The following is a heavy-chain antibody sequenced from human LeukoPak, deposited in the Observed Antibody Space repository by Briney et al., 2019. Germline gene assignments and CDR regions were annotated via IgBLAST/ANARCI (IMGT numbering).Heavy chain of an antibody. Sequence: GGSLRLSCAASGFTFSSYGMHWVRQAPGKGLEWVAVISYDGSNKYYTDSVKGRFTISRDNSKNTLYLQMNSLRAEDTAVYYCAKDFDYWGQGTLVTVSS. V-gene: IGHV3-30*18. CDR2: ISYDGSNK. J-gene: IGHJ4*02. CDR3: AKDFDY. CDR1: GFTFSSYG.